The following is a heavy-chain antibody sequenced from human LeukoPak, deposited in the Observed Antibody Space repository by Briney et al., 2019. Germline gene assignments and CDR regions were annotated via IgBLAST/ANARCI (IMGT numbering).Heavy chain of an antibody. D-gene: IGHD3-10*01. J-gene: IGHJ6*04. CDR1: GYTFISYG. CDR2: ISAFNGNT. CDR3: ARRGMVRGVIDNYYYGMDV. V-gene: IGHV1-18*04. Sequence: GASVKVSCKASGYTFISYGISWVRQAPGQGLECMGWISAFNGNTNYVQKLQGRVTMTTDTTTSTAYMELRSLRSDDTAVYYCARRGMVRGVIDNYYYGMDVWGKGTTVTVSA.